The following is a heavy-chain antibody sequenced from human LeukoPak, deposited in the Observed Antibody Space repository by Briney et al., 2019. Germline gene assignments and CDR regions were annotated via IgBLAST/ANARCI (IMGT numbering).Heavy chain of an antibody. Sequence: ASVKVSCKASGYTFTSYGISWVRQAPGQGLEWMGWISAYNGNTNYAQKLQGRVTMTTDTSTSTAYMELRSLRSDDTAVYYCARASYDFWSGNFAYWGQGTLVTVSS. V-gene: IGHV1-18*01. J-gene: IGHJ4*02. CDR2: ISAYNGNT. D-gene: IGHD3-3*01. CDR1: GYTFTSYG. CDR3: ARASYDFWSGNFAY.